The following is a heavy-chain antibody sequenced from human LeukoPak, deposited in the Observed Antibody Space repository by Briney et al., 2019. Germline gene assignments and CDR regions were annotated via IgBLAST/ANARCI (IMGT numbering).Heavy chain of an antibody. J-gene: IGHJ6*02. CDR1: GFTFSSYA. CDR2: ISYDGSNK. CDR3: ASKRSSWYISSPDYYYGMDV. V-gene: IGHV3-30*04. Sequence: GGSLRLSCAASGFTFSSYAMHWVRQAPGKGLEWVAVISYDGSNKYYADSVKGRFTISRDNSKNTLYLQMNSLRAEDTAVYYCASKRSSWYISSPDYYYGMDVWGQGTTVTVSS. D-gene: IGHD6-13*01.